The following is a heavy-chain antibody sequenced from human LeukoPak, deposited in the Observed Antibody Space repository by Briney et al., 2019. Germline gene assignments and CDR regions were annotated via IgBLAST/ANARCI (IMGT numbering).Heavy chain of an antibody. D-gene: IGHD2-15*01. Sequence: SETLSLTCTVSGGSISSSSYYWGWIRQPPGKGLEWIGSIYYSGSTYYNPSLKSRVTISVDTSKNQFSLKLSSVTAADTAVYYCARTPTPRTYYYYMDVWGKGTTVTVSS. CDR1: GGSISSSSYY. V-gene: IGHV4-39*01. J-gene: IGHJ6*03. CDR3: ARTPTPRTYYYYMDV. CDR2: IYYSGST.